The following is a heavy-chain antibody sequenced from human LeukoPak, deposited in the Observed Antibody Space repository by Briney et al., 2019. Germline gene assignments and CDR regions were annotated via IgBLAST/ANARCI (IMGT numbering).Heavy chain of an antibody. J-gene: IGHJ4*02. CDR3: ATAYYYDSSGYYPLGY. Sequence: WASVKVSCKVSGYTLTELSVHWVRQAPGKGLEWMGGFDPEDGETIYAQKFQGRVTMTEDTSTDTAYMELSSLRSEDTAVYYCATAYYYDSSGYYPLGYWGQGTLVTVSS. CDR1: GYTLTELS. V-gene: IGHV1-24*01. CDR2: FDPEDGET. D-gene: IGHD3-22*01.